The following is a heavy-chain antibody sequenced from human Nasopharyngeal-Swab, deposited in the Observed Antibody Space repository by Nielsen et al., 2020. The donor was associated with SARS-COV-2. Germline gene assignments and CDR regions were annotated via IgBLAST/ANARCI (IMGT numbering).Heavy chain of an antibody. Sequence: GSLRLSCAVYGGSFSGYYWSWIRQPPGKGLEWIGEINHSGSTNYNPSLKSRVTISVDTSKNQFSLKLSSVTAADTAVYYCARGAVAGTVPRWFDPWGQGTLVTVSS. CDR3: ARGAVAGTVPRWFDP. CDR2: INHSGST. CDR1: GGSFSGYY. V-gene: IGHV4-34*01. J-gene: IGHJ5*02. D-gene: IGHD6-19*01.